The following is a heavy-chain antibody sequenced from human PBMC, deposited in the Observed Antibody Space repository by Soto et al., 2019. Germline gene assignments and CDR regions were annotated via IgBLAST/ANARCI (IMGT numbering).Heavy chain of an antibody. CDR1: GASISSYY. CDR2: IYDNDNN. D-gene: IGHD3-16*01. V-gene: IGHV4-4*07. CDR3: SIQPNAFGGSLEK. J-gene: IGHJ4*01. Sequence: QVHLQESGPRLVKPSETLSLRCTVSGASISSYYWNWIRQPAGKGLEWIGRIYDNDNNNYNPALQGPGASLVGPGKDQFSLKAKPVAAAENGFYYCSIQPNAFGGSLEKWGQGTLVHVFS.